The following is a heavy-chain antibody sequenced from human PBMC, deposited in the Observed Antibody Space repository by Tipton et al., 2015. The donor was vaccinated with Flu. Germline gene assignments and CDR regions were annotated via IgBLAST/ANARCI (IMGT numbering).Heavy chain of an antibody. CDR2: INHSGST. CDR3: ARRGSGSYYRRSRGAFDI. V-gene: IGHV4-34*01. J-gene: IGHJ3*02. D-gene: IGHD1-26*01. Sequence: TLSRTCAVYGGSFSGYYWSWIRQPPGKGLEWIGEINHSGSTNYNPSLKSRVTISVDTSKNQFSLKLSSVTAADTAVYYCARRGSGSYYRRSRGAFDIWGQGTMVTVSS. CDR1: GGSFSGYY.